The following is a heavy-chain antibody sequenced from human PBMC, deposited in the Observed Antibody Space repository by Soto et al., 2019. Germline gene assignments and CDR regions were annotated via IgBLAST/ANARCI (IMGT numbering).Heavy chain of an antibody. V-gene: IGHV4-59*01. CDR3: ARGTYCSRTNCHAPDPFDM. D-gene: IGHD2-2*01. J-gene: IGHJ3*02. Sequence: TSETLSLTCTVSGGSISYYYWNWIRRSPGKGLEWIGNIYYSGSTNYNPPLKSRVTVSVDTSKNQFSLRLSFVTAADTAIYYCARGTYCSRTNCHAPDPFDMWGQGTMVTVSS. CDR2: IYYSGST. CDR1: GGSISYYY.